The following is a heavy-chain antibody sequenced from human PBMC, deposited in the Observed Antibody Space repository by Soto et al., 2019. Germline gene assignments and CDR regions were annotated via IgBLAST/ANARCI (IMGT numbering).Heavy chain of an antibody. Sequence: EVQLLESGGGLVEPGGSLRLSCVASGFTFNSLAMSWVRQAPGKGLDWVSGISRSGATTYYADSVKGPCTITTDNSKSTLYLQMNSLRVADTAVYYCAKSSNQLVSTLCDYWGQGALVTVSS. CDR1: GFTFNSLA. CDR3: AKSSNQLVSTLCDY. V-gene: IGHV3-23*01. D-gene: IGHD5-12*01. CDR2: ISRSGATT. J-gene: IGHJ4*02.